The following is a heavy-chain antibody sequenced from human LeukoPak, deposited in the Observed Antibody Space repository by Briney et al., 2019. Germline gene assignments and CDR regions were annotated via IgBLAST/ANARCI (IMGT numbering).Heavy chain of an antibody. J-gene: IGHJ6*02. D-gene: IGHD1-26*01. CDR3: AKDHRDSGNYYYYYGLDV. CDR2: LSGNAGRP. V-gene: IGHV3-23*01. Sequence: GSLRLSCTASGFTFGDYAMSWFRQAPGKGLEWVSSLSGNAGRPYYADSVKGRFTISRDNSKNTLYLQMNSLRAEDTAVYYCAKDHRDSGNYYYYYGLDVWGQGTMVTVSS. CDR1: GFTFGDYA.